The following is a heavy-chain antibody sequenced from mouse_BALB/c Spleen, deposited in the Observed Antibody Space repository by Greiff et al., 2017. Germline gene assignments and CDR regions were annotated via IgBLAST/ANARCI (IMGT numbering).Heavy chain of an antibody. CDR3: TRGGVRRDGTQPPYFDY. V-gene: IGHV1-15*01. CDR1: GYTFTDYE. J-gene: IGHJ2*01. D-gene: IGHD2-14*01. Sequence: QVQLQQSGAELVRPGASVTLSCKASGYTFTDYEMHWVKQTPVHGLEWIGAIDPETGGTAYNQKFKGKATLTADKSSSTAYMELRSLTSEDSAVYYCTRGGVRRDGTQPPYFDYWGQGTTLTVSS. CDR2: IDPETGGT.